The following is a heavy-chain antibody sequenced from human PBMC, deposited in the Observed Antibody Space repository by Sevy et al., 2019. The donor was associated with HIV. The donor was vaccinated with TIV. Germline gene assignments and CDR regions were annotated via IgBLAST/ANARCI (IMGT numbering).Heavy chain of an antibody. V-gene: IGHV3-30*02. D-gene: IGHD3-16*01. Sequence: GGSLRLSCAASGFTFSSYGMHWVRQAPGEGLEWVAFIWYDGSNTYYADSVKGRLTISRDNSNHTLYLHMNSLRPEDTAVYYCAKDGIWRGNLDHMDVWGKGTTVTVSS. CDR2: IWYDGSNT. CDR1: GFTFSSYG. J-gene: IGHJ6*03. CDR3: AKDGIWRGNLDHMDV.